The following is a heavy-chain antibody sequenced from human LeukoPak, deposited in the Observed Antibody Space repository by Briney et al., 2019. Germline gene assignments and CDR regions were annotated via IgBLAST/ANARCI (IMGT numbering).Heavy chain of an antibody. D-gene: IGHD3-22*01. V-gene: IGHV1-2*02. CDR2: INPNSGGT. CDR1: GYTFTGYY. CDR3: ARAWMERITMIVVVTSFDY. J-gene: IGHJ4*02. Sequence: GASVKVSCKASGYTFTGYYMHWVRQAPGQGLEWMGWINPNSGGTNYAQKFQGRVTMTRDTSISTAYMELSRLRSDDTAVYYCARAWMERITMIVVVTSFDYWGQGTLVTVSS.